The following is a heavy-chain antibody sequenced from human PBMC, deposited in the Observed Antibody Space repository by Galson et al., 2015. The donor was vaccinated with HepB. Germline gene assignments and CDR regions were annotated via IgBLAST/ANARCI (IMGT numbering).Heavy chain of an antibody. CDR1: GFTFSSYT. CDR2: ISYDGSNK. J-gene: IGHJ4*02. CDR3: ARAPAIAVAAAGFDY. V-gene: IGHV3-30*04. Sequence: SLRLSCAASGFTFSSYTMHWVRQAPGKGLEWVAVISYDGSNKYYADSVKGRFTISRDNSKNTLFLEMNSLRAEDTAVYYCARAPAIAVAAAGFDYWGQGTLVTVSS. D-gene: IGHD6-19*01.